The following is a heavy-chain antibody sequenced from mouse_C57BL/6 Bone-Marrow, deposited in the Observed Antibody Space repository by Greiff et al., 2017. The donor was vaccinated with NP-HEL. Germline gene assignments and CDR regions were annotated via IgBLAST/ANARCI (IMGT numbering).Heavy chain of an antibody. D-gene: IGHD1-1*02. CDR2: ISGGGGNT. J-gene: IGHJ2*01. Sequence: EVKVVESGGGLVKPGGSLKLSCAASGFTFSSYTMSWVRQTPEKRLEWVATISGGGGNTYYPDSGKGRFTISRDNAKNTLYLQMSSLRSEDTALYYCARRGILSPFDYWGQGTTLTVSS. CDR1: GFTFSSYT. CDR3: ARRGILSPFDY. V-gene: IGHV5-9*01.